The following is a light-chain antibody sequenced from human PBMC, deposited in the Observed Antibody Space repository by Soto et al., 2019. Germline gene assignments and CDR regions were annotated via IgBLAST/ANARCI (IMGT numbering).Light chain of an antibody. V-gene: IGLV1-40*01. CDR3: QSYDSSLSGVV. CDR2: GNN. J-gene: IGLJ2*01. Sequence: QPVLTQPPSVSGAPGQRVTTSCTGSSSNIGAGYDVHWYQQLPGTAPKLLIYGNNNRPSGVPDRFSGSKSGTSASLAITGLQAEDEADYYCQSYDSSLSGVVFGGGTKLTVL. CDR1: SSNIGAGYD.